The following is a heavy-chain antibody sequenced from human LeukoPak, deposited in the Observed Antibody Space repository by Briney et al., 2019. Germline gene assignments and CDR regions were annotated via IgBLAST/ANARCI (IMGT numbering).Heavy chain of an antibody. J-gene: IGHJ5*02. CDR2: IYHSGST. Sequence: SETLSLTCAVSGGSISSGGYSWSWIRQPPGKGLEWIGYIYHSGSTYYNPPLKSRVTISVDTSKNQFSLKLSSVTAADTAVYYCARVGGYGSGSYYNWFDPWGQGTLVTVSS. CDR1: GGSISSGGYS. CDR3: ARVGGYGSGSYYNWFDP. D-gene: IGHD3-10*01. V-gene: IGHV4-30-2*01.